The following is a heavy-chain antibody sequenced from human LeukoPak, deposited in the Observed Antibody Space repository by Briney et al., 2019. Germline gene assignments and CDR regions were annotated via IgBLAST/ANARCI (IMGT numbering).Heavy chain of an antibody. CDR2: IIPILGIA. CDR3: ARGPSTAAAGTGTNWFDP. Sequence: ASVKVYCKASGGTFSSYAISWVRQAPGQGLEWMGRIIPILGIANYAQKFQGRVTITADKSTSTAYMELSSLRSEDTAVYYCARGPSTAAAGTGTNWFDPWGQGTLVTVSS. V-gene: IGHV1-69*04. CDR1: GGTFSSYA. D-gene: IGHD6-13*01. J-gene: IGHJ5*02.